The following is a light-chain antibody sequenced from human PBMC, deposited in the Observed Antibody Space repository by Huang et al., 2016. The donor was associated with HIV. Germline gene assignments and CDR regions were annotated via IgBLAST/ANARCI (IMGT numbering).Light chain of an antibody. CDR3: QQFNNYLT. V-gene: IGKV1D-13*01. CDR1: RGISSV. J-gene: IGKJ5*01. Sequence: AIQLTQSPSSLSASVGDRVTITCRASRGISSVLARYQQKPGKAPKLLIFDASSLESGVPSRFSGSGSGTDFTLTISSLQPEDFATYYCQQFNNYLTFGQGTRLEIQ. CDR2: DAS.